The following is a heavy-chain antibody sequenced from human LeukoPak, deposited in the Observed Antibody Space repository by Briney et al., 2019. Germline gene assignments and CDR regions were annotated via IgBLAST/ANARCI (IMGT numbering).Heavy chain of an antibody. Sequence: GGSLRLSCAASGFTFGSYAMSWVRQAPGKGLEWVSAISGSGGSTYYADSVKGRFTISRDNSKNTLYLQMNSLRAEDTAVYYCAKLYYDSSGYYRRDNWFDPWGQGTLVTVSS. CDR3: AKLYYDSSGYYRRDNWFDP. V-gene: IGHV3-23*01. CDR2: ISGSGGST. D-gene: IGHD3-22*01. CDR1: GFTFGSYA. J-gene: IGHJ5*02.